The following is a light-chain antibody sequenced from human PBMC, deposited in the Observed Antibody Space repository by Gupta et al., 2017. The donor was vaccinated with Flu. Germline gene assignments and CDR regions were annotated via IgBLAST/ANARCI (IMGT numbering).Light chain of an antibody. CDR2: AVS. CDR1: SSDVGGYNY. V-gene: IGLV2-8*01. CDR3: SSYAGSNNFWV. J-gene: IGLJ3*02. Sequence: QSALTQPPSASGSPGQSVTISCTGTSSDVGGYNYVSWYQQHPGKAPKLMIYAVSKRPSGVPDRFSGSKSGNTASLTVSGLQAEDEADYYCSSYAGSNNFWVFGGGTKLTVL.